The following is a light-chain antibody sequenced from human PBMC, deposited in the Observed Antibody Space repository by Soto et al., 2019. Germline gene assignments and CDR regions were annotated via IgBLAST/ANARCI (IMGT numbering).Light chain of an antibody. J-gene: IGKJ3*01. V-gene: IGKV3-11*01. CDR2: DAS. CDR1: QSVSSY. CDR3: QQRSNWPLFT. Sequence: EIVLTQSPATLSLSPGERATLSCRASQSVSSYLAWYQQKPGQAPRLLIYDASNRATGIPARFSGSRSGTDFTLTISSLVPEDFAVYYCQQRSNWPLFTFGPGTKVDIK.